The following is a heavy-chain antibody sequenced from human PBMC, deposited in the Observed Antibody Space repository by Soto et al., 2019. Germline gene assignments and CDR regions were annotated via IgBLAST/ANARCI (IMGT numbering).Heavy chain of an antibody. D-gene: IGHD7-27*01. Sequence: LETLSLTCTVSGGSISSYDWSWIRQPPGKGLEWIGYIYYSGSTSYNPSLKSRLTISVDTSKNQFSLKLSSVTAADTAVYYCARRGNWGSDEFDYWGQGTLVTVS. V-gene: IGHV4-59*08. J-gene: IGHJ4*02. CDR1: GGSISSYD. CDR3: ARRGNWGSDEFDY. CDR2: IYYSGST.